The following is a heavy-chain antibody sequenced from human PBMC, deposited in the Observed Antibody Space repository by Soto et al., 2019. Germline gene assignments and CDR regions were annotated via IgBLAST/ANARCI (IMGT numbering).Heavy chain of an antibody. CDR1: GYTLSSYY. D-gene: IGHD6-13*01. J-gene: IGHJ4*02. Sequence: ASVKVSCKASGYTLSSYYMHWVRQAPGQGLEWMGIINPSGGDTSYAQKFQGRVTMTSDTSTSTVYMELSSLRSEDTAVYYCARANSSSWVVDYWGLGTLVTVSS. CDR2: INPSGGDT. V-gene: IGHV1-46*01. CDR3: ARANSSSWVVDY.